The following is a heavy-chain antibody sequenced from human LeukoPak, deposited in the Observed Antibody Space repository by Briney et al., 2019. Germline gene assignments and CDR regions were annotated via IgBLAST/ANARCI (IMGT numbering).Heavy chain of an antibody. J-gene: IGHJ4*02. CDR3: ARSKYDFGTVVPGTNYFDS. D-gene: IGHD6-19*01. CDR1: GFTFSSYA. CDR2: TSSNGGTL. V-gene: IGHV3-48*04. Sequence: GGSLRLSCAASGFTFSSYAMSWVRQAPGKGLEWVSYTSSNGGTLHYADSVKGRFTISRDNAKNSLYLQMSSLRAEDTAVYYCARSKYDFGTVVPGTNYFDSWGQGTLVTVSS.